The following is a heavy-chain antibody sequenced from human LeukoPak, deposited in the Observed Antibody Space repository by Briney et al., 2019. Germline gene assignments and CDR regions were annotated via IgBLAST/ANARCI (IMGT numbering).Heavy chain of an antibody. CDR2: IYYSGST. CDR1: GGSISSSSYY. CDR3: ARDRSGYCGGSSCSSAGFFDY. J-gene: IGHJ4*02. Sequence: PSETLSLTCTVSGGSISSSSYYWGWIRQPPGTGLEWIGSIYYSGSTYYNPSLKSRVTISVDSSKNQFSLKLNSVTAADTAVYYCARDRSGYCGGSSCSSAGFFDYWGQGTLVTVSS. D-gene: IGHD2-15*01. V-gene: IGHV4-39*07.